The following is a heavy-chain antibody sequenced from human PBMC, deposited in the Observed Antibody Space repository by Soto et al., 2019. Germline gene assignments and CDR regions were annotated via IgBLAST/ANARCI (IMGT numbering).Heavy chain of an antibody. CDR2: INPNSGGT. CDR1: GYTFTGYY. V-gene: IGHV1-2*04. J-gene: IGHJ6*03. Sequence: GASVKVSCKASGYTFTGYYMHWVRQAPGQGLEWMGWINPNSGGTNYAQKFQGWVTMTRDTSISTAYMELSRLGSDDTAVYYCARGSIAAAAEYYYYYMDVWGKGTTVTVSS. CDR3: ARGSIAAAAEYYYYYMDV. D-gene: IGHD6-13*01.